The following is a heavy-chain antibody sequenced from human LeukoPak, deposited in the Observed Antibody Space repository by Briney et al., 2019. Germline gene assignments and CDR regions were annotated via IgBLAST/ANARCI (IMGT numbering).Heavy chain of an antibody. CDR3: TRLQSYFNS. D-gene: IGHD2/OR15-2a*01. CDR2: ISQDGGES. CDR1: GFTFTTYW. V-gene: IGHV3-7*01. Sequence: GGSLRLSCEGSGFTFTTYWMAWVRQAPAGKGLERVASISQDGGESYYADSVRGRFTISRDNAKNTLYLQMNSLRAEDTTMYYCTRLQSYFNSWGQGTLVTVSS. J-gene: IGHJ1*01.